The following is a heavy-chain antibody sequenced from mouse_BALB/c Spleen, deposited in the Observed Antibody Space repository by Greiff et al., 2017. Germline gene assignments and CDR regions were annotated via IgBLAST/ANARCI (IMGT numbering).Heavy chain of an antibody. CDR3: ATLLLRVYYYAMDY. V-gene: IGHV1-7*01. Sequence: QVQLQQSGAELAKPGASVKMSCKASGYTFTSYWMHWVKQRPGQGLEWIGYINPSTGYTEYNQKFKDKATLTADKSSSTAYMQLSSLTSEDSAVYYCATLLLRVYYYAMDYWGQGTSVTVSS. D-gene: IGHD1-1*01. J-gene: IGHJ4*01. CDR2: INPSTGYT. CDR1: GYTFTSYW.